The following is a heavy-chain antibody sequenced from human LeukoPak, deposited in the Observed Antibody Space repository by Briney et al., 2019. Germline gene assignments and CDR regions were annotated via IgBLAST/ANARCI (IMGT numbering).Heavy chain of an antibody. J-gene: IGHJ5*02. V-gene: IGHV1-8*01. CDR2: MNPNSGNT. Sequence: ASVKVSFKASGYTFTSYDINWVRQATGQGLEWMGWMNPNSGNTGYAQKFQGRVTMTRNTSISTAYMELSSLRSEDTAVYYCARGGPPYNWFDPWGQGTLVTVSS. CDR1: GYTFTSYD. CDR3: ARGGPPYNWFDP.